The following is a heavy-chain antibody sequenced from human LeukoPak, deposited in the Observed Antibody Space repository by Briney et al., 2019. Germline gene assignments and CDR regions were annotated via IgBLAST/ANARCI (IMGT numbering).Heavy chain of an antibody. CDR2: ISAYNGNT. CDR1: GYTFTSYG. CDR3: ARGMAYQLLRMVDY. Sequence: ASVKVSCKASGYTFTSYGISWVRQAPGQGLEWMGWISAYNGNTNYGQKLQGRVTMTRDTSISTAYMELSRLRSDDTAVYYCARGMAYQLLRMVDYWGQGTLVTVSS. J-gene: IGHJ4*02. D-gene: IGHD2-2*01. V-gene: IGHV1-18*01.